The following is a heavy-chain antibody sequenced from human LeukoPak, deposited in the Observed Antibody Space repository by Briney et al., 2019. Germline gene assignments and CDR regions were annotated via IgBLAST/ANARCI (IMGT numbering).Heavy chain of an antibody. CDR1: GFTFSNYN. V-gene: IGHV3-48*04. CDR2: INSGSSTI. CDR3: AGYCSGRSCDSQPY. D-gene: IGHD2-15*01. Sequence: GGSLRLSCAASGFTFSNYNMNWVRQAPGMGLEWISYINSGSSTIYYADSVTGRFTISRDDAKNSLYLQMNSLRVEDTAVYYCAGYCSGRSCDSQPYWGQGTLVTVSS. J-gene: IGHJ4*02.